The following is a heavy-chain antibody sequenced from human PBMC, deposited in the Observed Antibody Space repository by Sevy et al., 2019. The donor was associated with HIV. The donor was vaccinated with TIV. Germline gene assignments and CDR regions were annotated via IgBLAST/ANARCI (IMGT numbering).Heavy chain of an antibody. V-gene: IGHV3-21*01. CDR2: ISSTSNYI. CDR1: GFTFSSYS. CDR3: AAQGYGDSAYAFDI. J-gene: IGHJ3*02. D-gene: IGHD4-17*01. Sequence: GGSLRLSCAASGFTFSSYSMNWVRQAPGKGLEWVSSISSTSNYIYYADSVKGRFTISRDNAKNSLYLQMNNLRAEDEAVYYCAAQGYGDSAYAFDIWGQGTMVTVSS.